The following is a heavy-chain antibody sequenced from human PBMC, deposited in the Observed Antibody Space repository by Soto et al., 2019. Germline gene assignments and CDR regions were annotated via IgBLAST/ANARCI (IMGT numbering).Heavy chain of an antibody. CDR3: ARGDSSGYFPF. Sequence: GAPVKVSWKVSGYTFKSYGRSWVQQAPGQGLAWMGWSSAYNGTTNYAQKLQGRVTMTTDISTSTAYMELRSLRSADTAVYYCARGDSSGYFPFWGQGPLVTVSS. CDR1: GYTFKSYG. CDR2: SSAYNGTT. D-gene: IGHD3-22*01. V-gene: IGHV1-18*01. J-gene: IGHJ4*02.